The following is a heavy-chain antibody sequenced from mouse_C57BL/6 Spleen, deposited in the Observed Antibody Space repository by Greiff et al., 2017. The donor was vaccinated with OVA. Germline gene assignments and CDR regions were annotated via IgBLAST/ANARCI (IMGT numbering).Heavy chain of an antibody. D-gene: IGHD1-1*01. Sequence: EVKVVESGGGLVKPGGSLKLSCAASGFTFSSYAMSWVRQTPEKRLEWVATISDGGSYTYYPDNVKGRFTISRDNAKNNLYLQMSHLKSEDTAMYYCARDPELRGYYAMDYWGQGTSVTVSS. CDR1: GFTFSSYA. V-gene: IGHV5-4*01. CDR2: ISDGGSYT. J-gene: IGHJ4*01. CDR3: ARDPELRGYYAMDY.